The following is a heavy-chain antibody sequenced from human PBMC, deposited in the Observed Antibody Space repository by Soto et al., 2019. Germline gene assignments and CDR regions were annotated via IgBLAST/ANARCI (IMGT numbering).Heavy chain of an antibody. J-gene: IGHJ6*02. CDR3: ARASYDFWSATSYYYYYYGMDV. CDR2: IIPIFGTA. D-gene: IGHD3-3*01. Sequence: SVKVSCKASGGTFSSYAISWVRQAPGQGLEWMGGIIPIFGTANYAQKFQGRVTITADKSTSTAYMELSSLRSEDTAVYYCARASYDFWSATSYYYYYYGMDVWGQGTTVTVSS. CDR1: GGTFSSYA. V-gene: IGHV1-69*06.